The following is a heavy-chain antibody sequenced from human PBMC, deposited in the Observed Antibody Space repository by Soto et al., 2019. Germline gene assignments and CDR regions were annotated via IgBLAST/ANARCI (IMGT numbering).Heavy chain of an antibody. Sequence: VKVSCKASGGTFSSYAISWVRQAPGQGLEWMGGIIPIFGTANYAQKFQGRVTIIADESTSTAYMELSSLRSEDTAVYYCAGSNYDFWSGYQYYFDYWGQGTLVTVSS. J-gene: IGHJ4*02. D-gene: IGHD3-3*01. CDR1: GGTFSSYA. V-gene: IGHV1-69*01. CDR3: AGSNYDFWSGYQYYFDY. CDR2: IIPIFGTA.